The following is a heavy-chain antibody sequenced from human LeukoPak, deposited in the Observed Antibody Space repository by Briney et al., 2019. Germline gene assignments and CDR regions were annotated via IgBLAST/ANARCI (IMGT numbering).Heavy chain of an antibody. Sequence: PGGSLRLSCAASGFTFDDFGMTWVRQAPGKGLEWVSGINWNGGGTGYADSVKGRFTISRDNAKKILYLQMNSLRVEDTAVYYCARWELSGRVMERLSWIDHWGRGALVTVSS. D-gene: IGHD3-16*02. CDR2: INWNGGGT. CDR3: ARWELSGRVMERLSWIDH. V-gene: IGHV3-20*04. CDR1: GFTFDDFG. J-gene: IGHJ4*02.